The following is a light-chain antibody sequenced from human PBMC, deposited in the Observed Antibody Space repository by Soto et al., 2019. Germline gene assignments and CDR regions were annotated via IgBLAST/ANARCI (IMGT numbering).Light chain of an antibody. J-gene: IGKJ2*01. V-gene: IGKV3-15*01. CDR3: QQYNKWPLYT. CDR1: QSVSSN. Sequence: EIVMTQSPATLSVSPGERVTLSCRASQSVSSNLAWYQQKPGQAPRLLIYGASTRATGVPARFSGSGSGTEFTLTISSLQSEDFAVYYCQQYNKWPLYTFGQRTKLEIK. CDR2: GAS.